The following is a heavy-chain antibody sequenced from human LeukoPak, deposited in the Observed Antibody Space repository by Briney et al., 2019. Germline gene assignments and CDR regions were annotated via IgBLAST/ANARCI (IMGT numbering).Heavy chain of an antibody. CDR1: GGSIISNY. CDR2: IYGSGIT. J-gene: IGHJ5*02. CDR3: AGEVGGSWFDP. Sequence: SETLSLTCTVSGGSIISNYWSWIRQSAGTGLEWIGRIYGSGITDYNPSLKSRVTISLDTSKNQFSLNLSSVTAADTAVYYCAGEVGGSWFDPWGLGTLVTVSS. V-gene: IGHV4-4*07. D-gene: IGHD1-26*01.